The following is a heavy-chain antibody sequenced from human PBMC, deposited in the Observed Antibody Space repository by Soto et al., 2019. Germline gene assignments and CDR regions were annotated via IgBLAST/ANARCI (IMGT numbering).Heavy chain of an antibody. Sequence: QEQLVQSGAEVKKPGSSVKVSCKASGDTFSSYAINWVRQAPGQGLEWMGGIIPMFGTANYAQKFKGRVTITAGESTSTVYMELSSLRSEDTAVYYCARVGPAHYYDSSGYYSPLDYWGQGTLVTVSS. D-gene: IGHD3-22*01. J-gene: IGHJ4*02. V-gene: IGHV1-69*01. CDR2: IIPMFGTA. CDR1: GDTFSSYA. CDR3: ARVGPAHYYDSSGYYSPLDY.